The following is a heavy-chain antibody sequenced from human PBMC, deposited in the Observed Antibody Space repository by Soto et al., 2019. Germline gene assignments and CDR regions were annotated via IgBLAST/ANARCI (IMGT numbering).Heavy chain of an antibody. CDR3: PRRGGIAGPYYFAY. J-gene: IGHJ4*02. CDR1: GYSISSSNW. Sequence: QVQLQESGPGLVKPSDTLSLTCAVSGYSISSSNWWGWIRQPPGKGLEWIGYIYYSGSTYYNPSLKSRVTMAVDTSKNQFALKLSSVTAVDTAVYYCPRRGGIAGPYYFAYWGQGTLVTVSS. D-gene: IGHD1-26*01. CDR2: IYYSGST. V-gene: IGHV4-28*01.